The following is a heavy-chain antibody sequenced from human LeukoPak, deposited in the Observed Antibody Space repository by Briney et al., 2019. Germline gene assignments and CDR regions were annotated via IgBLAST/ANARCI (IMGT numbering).Heavy chain of an antibody. CDR1: GFTFSSYA. D-gene: IGHD5-12*01. J-gene: IGHJ4*02. Sequence: GRSLRLSCAASGFTFSSYAMHWVRQAPGKGLEWVAVISYDGSNKYYADSVKGRFTISKDNAKNSLYLQMNNLRAEDTAVYYCARGPKWLDYWGQGTLVTVSS. CDR2: ISYDGSNK. V-gene: IGHV3-30-3*01. CDR3: ARGPKWLDY.